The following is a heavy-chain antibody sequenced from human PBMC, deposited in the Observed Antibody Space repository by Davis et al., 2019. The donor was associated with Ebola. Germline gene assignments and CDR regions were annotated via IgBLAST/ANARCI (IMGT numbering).Heavy chain of an antibody. Sequence: PSETLSLTCTVSGDSISSSYWSWIRQPAGKGLEWIGRVSTNGNTNYNPSLKSRVTMSGDSSKNQFSLRLSSVTAADTAVYYCAREGNYYYNAMDVWGQGTTITVSS. CDR2: VSTNGNT. CDR3: AREGNYYYNAMDV. J-gene: IGHJ6*02. V-gene: IGHV4-4*07. CDR1: GDSISSSY.